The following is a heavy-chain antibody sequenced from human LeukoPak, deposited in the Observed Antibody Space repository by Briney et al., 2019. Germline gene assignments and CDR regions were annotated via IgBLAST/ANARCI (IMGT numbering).Heavy chain of an antibody. J-gene: IGHJ4*02. CDR2: ISSSSSTI. CDR3: ARENLWGYSDY. D-gene: IGHD3-10*01. CDR1: GFTFYNYG. V-gene: IGHV3-48*04. Sequence: GGSLRLSCAASGFTFYNYGMHWVRQAPGRGLEWVSYISSSSSTIYYADSVKGRFTISRDNAKNSLYLQMNSLRAEDTAVYYCARENLWGYSDYWGQGTLVTVSS.